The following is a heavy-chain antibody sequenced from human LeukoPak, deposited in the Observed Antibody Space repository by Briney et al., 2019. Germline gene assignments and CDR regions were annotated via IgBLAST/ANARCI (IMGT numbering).Heavy chain of an antibody. J-gene: IGHJ4*02. CDR2: ISSDASIT. V-gene: IGHV3-74*01. Sequence: PGGSLRLSCAASGFTFSSYSMNWVRQAPGKGLEWVSRISSDASITSYAVPVKGRFTISRDNAKNTLYLQMNSLRAEDTALYYCATSARTYIGSSLDYWGQGTLVTVSS. CDR3: ATSARTYIGSSLDY. CDR1: GFTFSSYS. D-gene: IGHD2-15*01.